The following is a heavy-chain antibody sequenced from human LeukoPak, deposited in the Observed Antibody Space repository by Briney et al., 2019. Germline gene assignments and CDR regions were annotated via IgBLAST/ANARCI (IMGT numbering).Heavy chain of an antibody. CDR3: ASPSGPQDPDAFDI. D-gene: IGHD2-15*01. J-gene: IGHJ3*02. Sequence: GESLKISCKGSGYSFTSYWIGWGRQVPGKGLEWMGIIYPGDSDIRYSPSFQGQVTISADKSISTAYLQWSSLKASHTAMYYCASPSGPQDPDAFDIWGQGTMVTVSS. CDR2: IYPGDSDI. CDR1: GYSFTSYW. V-gene: IGHV5-51*01.